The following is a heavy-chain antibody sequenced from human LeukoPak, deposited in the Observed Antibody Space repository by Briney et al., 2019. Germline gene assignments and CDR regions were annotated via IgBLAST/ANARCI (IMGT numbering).Heavy chain of an antibody. CDR1: GFTVSSNY. Sequence: PGGSLRLSCAASGFTVSSNYMSWVRQAPGKGLEWVSVIYSGGSTYYADSVKGRFTISRDNSKNTLYLQMNSLRAEDTAVYYCAREYSGYVEAFDIWGQGTMVTVSS. CDR2: IYSGGST. CDR3: AREYSGYVEAFDI. V-gene: IGHV3-66*01. J-gene: IGHJ3*02. D-gene: IGHD5-12*01.